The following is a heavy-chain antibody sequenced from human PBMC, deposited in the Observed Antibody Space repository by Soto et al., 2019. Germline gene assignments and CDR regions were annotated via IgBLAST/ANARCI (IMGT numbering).Heavy chain of an antibody. CDR1: AFTFSGYG. D-gene: IGHD3-3*01. CDR2: ISYDGSNK. V-gene: IGHV3-30*18. Sequence: GGCLRLSCAASAFTFSGYGIHWVRQAPGKGLEWVAVISYDGSNKYYADSVKGRFTISRDNSKNTLYLQMNSLRAEDTAVYYCAKGVLRFLEWLSNDAFDIWGQGTMVTVSS. J-gene: IGHJ3*02. CDR3: AKGVLRFLEWLSNDAFDI.